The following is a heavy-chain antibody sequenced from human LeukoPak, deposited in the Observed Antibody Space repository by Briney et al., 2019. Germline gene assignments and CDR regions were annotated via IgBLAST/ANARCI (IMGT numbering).Heavy chain of an antibody. Sequence: PGGSLRLSCAASGFIFSSFSMNWVRQAPGKGLEWVSSISSSSSYMYYADSVKGRFTISRDNAKNSLYLQMNGLRAEDTAVYFCARGGISRPYYFDSWGLGTLVTVSS. J-gene: IGHJ4*02. CDR2: ISSSSSYM. CDR1: GFIFSSFS. V-gene: IGHV3-21*01. CDR3: ARGGISRPYYFDS.